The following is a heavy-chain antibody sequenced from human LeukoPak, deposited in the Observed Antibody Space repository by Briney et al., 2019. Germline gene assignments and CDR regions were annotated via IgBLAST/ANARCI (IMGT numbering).Heavy chain of an antibody. Sequence: ASVKVSCKASGGTFSSYAISWVRQAPGQGLEWMGGIIPIFGTANYAQKFQGRVTITTDESTSTAYMELSSLRSEDTAVYYCARENSSSSGPFDYWGQGTLVTVSS. J-gene: IGHJ4*02. V-gene: IGHV1-69*05. CDR1: GGTFSSYA. CDR2: IIPIFGTA. D-gene: IGHD6-6*01. CDR3: ARENSSSSGPFDY.